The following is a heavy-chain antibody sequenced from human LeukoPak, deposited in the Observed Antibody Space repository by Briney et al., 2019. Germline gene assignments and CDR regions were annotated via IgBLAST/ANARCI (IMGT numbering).Heavy chain of an antibody. D-gene: IGHD3-22*01. J-gene: IGHJ4*02. Sequence: SGTLSLTCTVSGDSFISYFWSWIRQPPGKGLEWIGYIYYSGSASYNPSLKRRVTISVDSSKNQFSLKLSSVTAADTAVYYCARGYYDSSGYWLSYFDYWGQGTLVTVSS. V-gene: IGHV4-59*01. CDR2: IYYSGSA. CDR3: ARGYYDSSGYWLSYFDY. CDR1: GDSFISYF.